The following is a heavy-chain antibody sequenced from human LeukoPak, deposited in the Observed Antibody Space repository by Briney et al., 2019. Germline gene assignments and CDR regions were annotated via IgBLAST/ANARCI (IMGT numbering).Heavy chain of an antibody. CDR1: GFTVSSNY. V-gene: IGHV3-53*01. J-gene: IGHJ4*02. CDR2: IRTNGAGT. D-gene: IGHD4-17*01. CDR3: ARDDYGDSGPLFDY. Sequence: PGGSLRLSCAASGFTVSSNYMSWVRRAPGQGLEWVSTIRTNGAGTHYADSVRGRFTISRDDSKNTLYLQMDSLRAEDTAVYYCARDDYGDSGPLFDYWGQGTLVTVSS.